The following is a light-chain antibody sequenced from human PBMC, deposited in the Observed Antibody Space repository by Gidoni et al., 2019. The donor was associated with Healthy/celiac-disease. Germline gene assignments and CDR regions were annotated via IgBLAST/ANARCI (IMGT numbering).Light chain of an antibody. J-gene: IGKJ3*01. CDR3: QQYGSSQFT. V-gene: IGKV3-20*01. Sequence: IVLTQSPGTLSLSPGERATLSCRASQSVSSSYLAWYQQKPGQAPRLLIYGASSRATGIPDRFSGSGSGTDFTLTISRLEPEDFAVYYCQQYGSSQFTFGPGTKVDIK. CDR1: QSVSSSY. CDR2: GAS.